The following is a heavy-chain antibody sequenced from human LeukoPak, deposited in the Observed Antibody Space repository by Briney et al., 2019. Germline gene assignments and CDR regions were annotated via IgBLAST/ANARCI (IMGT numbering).Heavy chain of an antibody. V-gene: IGHV4-4*02. CDR1: GGSISSSNW. J-gene: IGHJ5*02. CDR3: ARGLGPGNWFDP. D-gene: IGHD3-10*01. CDR2: VYHSGSA. Sequence: SETLSLTCAVSGGSISSSNWWSWVRQPPGKGLEWIGEVYHSGSANYNPSLKSRVTISVDTSKNQFSLKLSSVTAADTAVYYCARGLGPGNWFDPWGQGTLVTVSS.